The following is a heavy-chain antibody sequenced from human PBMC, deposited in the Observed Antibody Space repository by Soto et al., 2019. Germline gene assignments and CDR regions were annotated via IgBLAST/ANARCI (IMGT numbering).Heavy chain of an antibody. CDR1: GFTFRDYY. V-gene: IGHV3-11*01. D-gene: IGHD3-3*01. CDR3: ARFWSWSRSNWFDP. CDR2: ISGDGNTI. J-gene: IGHJ5*02. Sequence: QAQLVESGGALVKPGGSLRLSCAASGFTFRDYYMSWVRQPPGKGLEWVSYISGDGNTIHYADSVEGRFTISRDNAQNSLYLQMTSLRADDTAVYYCARFWSWSRSNWFDPWGLGTLVSVSS.